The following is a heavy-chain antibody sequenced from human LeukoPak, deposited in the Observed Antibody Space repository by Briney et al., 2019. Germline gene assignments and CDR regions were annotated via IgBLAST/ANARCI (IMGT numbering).Heavy chain of an antibody. J-gene: IGHJ4*02. Sequence: ASVKVSCKASGYTFTGYYMHWVRQAPGQGLEWMGWINPNSGGTNYAQKFQGRVTMTRDTSISTAYMELSRLRSDDTAVFYCARSPHILTGENFDFWGQGTLVTVSS. CDR3: ARSPHILTGENFDF. CDR2: INPNSGGT. V-gene: IGHV1-2*02. D-gene: IGHD3-9*01. CDR1: GYTFTGYY.